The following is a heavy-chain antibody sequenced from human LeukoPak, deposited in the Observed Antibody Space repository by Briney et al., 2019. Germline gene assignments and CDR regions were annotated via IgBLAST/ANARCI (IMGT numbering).Heavy chain of an antibody. Sequence: GGSLRLSCAASGFTFSSYSVNWVRQAPGKGLEWVSSISSSSSYIYYADSVKGRFTISRDNAKNSLYLQMNSLRAEDTAVYYCASNHKKLLESDYWGQGTLVTVSS. CDR1: GFTFSSYS. J-gene: IGHJ4*02. V-gene: IGHV3-21*01. D-gene: IGHD1-14*01. CDR2: ISSSSSYI. CDR3: ASNHKKLLESDY.